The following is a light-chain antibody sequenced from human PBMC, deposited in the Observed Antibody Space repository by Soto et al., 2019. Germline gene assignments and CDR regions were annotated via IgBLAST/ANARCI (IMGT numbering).Light chain of an antibody. Sequence: EIVVTPSPDILSVSPGERDTRSCRASQSVTSNLAWYQQKPGQAPRLLISGASTRANGIPARFNGSGAGTEFTLTSSCLQDEDIAVYDCQQYNNWPRAFGKGTKVEIK. J-gene: IGKJ1*01. CDR2: GAS. V-gene: IGKV3-15*01. CDR3: QQYNNWPRA. CDR1: QSVTSN.